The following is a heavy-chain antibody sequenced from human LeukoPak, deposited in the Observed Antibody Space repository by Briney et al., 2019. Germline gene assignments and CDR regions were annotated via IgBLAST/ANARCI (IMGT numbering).Heavy chain of an antibody. CDR2: ISSRSSYI. V-gene: IGHV3-21*01. D-gene: IGHD7-27*01. CDR3: ARVALSGGDFDY. CDR1: GFTFNNYS. Sequence: PGGSLRLSCAASGFTFNNYSMNWVRQAPGKGLEWVSSISSRSSYISYAVSVKGRFTISRDKDKNSLYLQMNSLRAEDTAVYYCARVALSGGDFDYWGQGTLVTVSS. J-gene: IGHJ4*02.